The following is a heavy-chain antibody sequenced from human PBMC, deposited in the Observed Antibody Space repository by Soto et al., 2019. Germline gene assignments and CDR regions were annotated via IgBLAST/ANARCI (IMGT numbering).Heavy chain of an antibody. J-gene: IGHJ4*02. CDR2: IYYSGST. Sequence: PSETLSLTCTVSGGSISSGGYYWSWIRQHPGKGLEWIGYIYYSGSTYYNPSLKSRVTISVDTSKNQFSLKLSSVTAADTAVYYCARAHPGPAAGTFDYWGQGTLVTVSS. D-gene: IGHD6-13*01. V-gene: IGHV4-31*03. CDR1: GGSISSGGYY. CDR3: ARAHPGPAAGTFDY.